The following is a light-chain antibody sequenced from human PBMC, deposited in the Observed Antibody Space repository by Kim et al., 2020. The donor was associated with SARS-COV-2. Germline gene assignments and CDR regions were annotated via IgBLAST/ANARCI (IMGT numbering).Light chain of an antibody. CDR1: KLGDKY. J-gene: IGLJ3*02. CDR2: QDT. V-gene: IGLV3-1*01. CDR3: QAWGSSTWV. Sequence: SYELTQPPSVSVSPGQTASITCSGDKLGDKYASWYQQKPGQSPLLVIYQDTRRPSGIPERFSASNSGNTATLTISGTQAIDEADYYCQAWGSSTWVFGGGTKLTVL.